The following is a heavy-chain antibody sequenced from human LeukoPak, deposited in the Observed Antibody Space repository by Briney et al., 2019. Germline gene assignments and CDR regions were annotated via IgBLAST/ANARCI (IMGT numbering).Heavy chain of an antibody. Sequence: SETLSLTCTVSAASISDSDYYWGWIRQAPGKALEWIGNIHYSGSAYYNPSLESRVTLDVGTSQNQVSLRLTSVTAADTAVYFCARSYCTGSTCPRRWFDPWGQGTLVTVSS. J-gene: IGHJ5*02. CDR3: ARSYCTGSTCPRRWFDP. CDR2: IHYSGSA. V-gene: IGHV4-39*01. CDR1: AASISDSDYY. D-gene: IGHD2-8*02.